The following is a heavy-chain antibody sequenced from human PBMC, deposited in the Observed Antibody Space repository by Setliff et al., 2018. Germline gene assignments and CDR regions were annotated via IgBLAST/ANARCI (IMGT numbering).Heavy chain of an antibody. CDR1: GYTFTSYF. V-gene: IGHV1-46*01. D-gene: IGHD3-10*01. CDR2: INPSGGST. J-gene: IGHJ5*02. Sequence: ASVKVSCKASGYTFTSYFIHWVRQAPGQGLEWMGIINPSGGSTSYAQKFQGRVTMTRDTSTWTVYMELSSLRSEDTAMYYCARGPYGSGRHGWFDPWGQGTLVTVSS. CDR3: ARGPYGSGRHGWFDP.